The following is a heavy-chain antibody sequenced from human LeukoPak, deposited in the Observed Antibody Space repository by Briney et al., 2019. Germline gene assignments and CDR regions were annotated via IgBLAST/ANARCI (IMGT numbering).Heavy chain of an antibody. Sequence: SETLSLTCTVSGGSISSYYWSWIRQPPGKGLEWIGYIYYSGSTNYNPSLKSRGTISVDTSKNQFSLKLSSVTAADTAVYYCARQLLYYDILTGYYPDAFDIWGQGTMVTVSS. CDR2: IYYSGST. D-gene: IGHD3-9*01. J-gene: IGHJ3*02. V-gene: IGHV4-59*08. CDR3: ARQLLYYDILTGYYPDAFDI. CDR1: GGSISSYY.